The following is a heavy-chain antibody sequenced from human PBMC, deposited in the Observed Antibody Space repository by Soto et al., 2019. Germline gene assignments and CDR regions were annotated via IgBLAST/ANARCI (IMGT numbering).Heavy chain of an antibody. CDR2: ISVYNDNA. V-gene: IGHV1-18*01. D-gene: IGHD4-17*01. CDR1: GYTFINYG. CDR3: SLEKYHDYGGGAFDY. Sequence: QVQLVQSGAEVKKPGASVKVSCKTSGYTFINYGFSWVRQAPGQGLEWMGWISVYNDNAHYAQKFQGRVTMTTDTSTSTAYMELRSLTSDDTAVYYCSLEKYHDYGGGAFDYWGQGTLVTVSS. J-gene: IGHJ4*02.